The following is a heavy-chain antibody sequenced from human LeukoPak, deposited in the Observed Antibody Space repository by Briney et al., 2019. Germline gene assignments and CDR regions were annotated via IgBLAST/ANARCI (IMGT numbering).Heavy chain of an antibody. Sequence: ASVKVSCKASGYTFTSYDINWVRQATGQGLEWMGRMNPNSGNTGYAQKFQGRVTMTRNTSISTAYMELSSLRSEDTAVYYCAINHPDYGDYVGQDYWGQGTLVTVSS. V-gene: IGHV1-8*01. J-gene: IGHJ4*02. CDR1: GYTFTSYD. CDR3: AINHPDYGDYVGQDY. CDR2: MNPNSGNT. D-gene: IGHD4-17*01.